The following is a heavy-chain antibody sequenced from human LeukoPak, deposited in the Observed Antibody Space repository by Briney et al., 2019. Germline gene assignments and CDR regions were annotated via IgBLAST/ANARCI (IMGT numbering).Heavy chain of an antibody. CDR1: GFTFDDYA. CDR2: INTDGSST. J-gene: IGHJ4*02. CDR3: VRVSDPTTVGSSTYSSSWYLRD. D-gene: IGHD6-13*01. V-gene: IGHV3-74*01. Sequence: GRSLRLSCAASGFTFDDYAMHWVRQAPGKGLEWVSRINTDGSSTTYADSVKGRFTISRDNAKNTLYLQMNSLRAEDTAMYYCVRVSDPTTVGSSTYSSSWYLRDWGQGTLVTVSS.